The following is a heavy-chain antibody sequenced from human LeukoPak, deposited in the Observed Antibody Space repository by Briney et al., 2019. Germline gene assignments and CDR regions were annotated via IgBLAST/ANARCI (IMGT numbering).Heavy chain of an antibody. CDR1: GGSIRSYY. V-gene: IGHV4-4*07. CDR2: IYTSGST. CDR3: ARGDYDLNYFDY. D-gene: IGHD3-16*01. Sequence: SETLSLTCTVSGGSIRSYYWTWIRQPAGKALEWIGRIYTSGSTNYNPSLKGRVTISVDTSKNLFSLKLASVTAADTAVYYCARGDYDLNYFDYWGQGTLVTVSS. J-gene: IGHJ4*02.